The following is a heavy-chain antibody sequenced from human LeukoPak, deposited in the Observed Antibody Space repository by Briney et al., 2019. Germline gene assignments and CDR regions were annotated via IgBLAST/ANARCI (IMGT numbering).Heavy chain of an antibody. D-gene: IGHD3-10*01. J-gene: IGHJ4*02. CDR3: ARDRRGVNYFDY. V-gene: IGHV3-66*02. Sequence: GGSLRLSCAASGFTVSSNYMSWVRQAPGKGLEWVSVIYSGGSTYYTVSVMGRFTISRDKYKNTLYLQMNSLRAEDTAMYYCARDRRGVNYFDYWGQGTLVTVSS. CDR1: GFTVSSNY. CDR2: IYSGGST.